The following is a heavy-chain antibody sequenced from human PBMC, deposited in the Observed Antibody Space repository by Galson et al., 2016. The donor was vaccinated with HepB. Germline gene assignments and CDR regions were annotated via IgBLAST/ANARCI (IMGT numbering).Heavy chain of an antibody. CDR3: ATWTGSGSQRGHYAFDL. V-gene: IGHV1-2*02. D-gene: IGHD3-10*01. J-gene: IGHJ3*01. Sequence: SVKVSCKASGLSFTGYHMYWVRQAPGQGLEWMGWINLSSGGTNYAQKFQGRVTMTRDTSINTAYMEVSSLRSEDTAMYYCATWTGSGSQRGHYAFDLWGQGTMVIVSS. CDR2: INLSSGGT. CDR1: GLSFTGYH.